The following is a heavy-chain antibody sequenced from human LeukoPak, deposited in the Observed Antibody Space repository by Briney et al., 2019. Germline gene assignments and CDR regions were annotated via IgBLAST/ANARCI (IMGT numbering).Heavy chain of an antibody. J-gene: IGHJ4*02. CDR1: GGSFSGYY. CDR3: ARSGYSSSWPMMDQYYFAF. CDR2: INHSGST. V-gene: IGHV4-34*01. D-gene: IGHD6-13*01. Sequence: TTSETLSLTCAVYGGSFSGYYWSWIRQPPGKGLEWIGEINHSGSTNYNPSLKSRVTISVDTSKNYFSLKMKSVTAADSAMYYCARSGYSSSWPMMDQYYFAFWGQGAQVAVSS.